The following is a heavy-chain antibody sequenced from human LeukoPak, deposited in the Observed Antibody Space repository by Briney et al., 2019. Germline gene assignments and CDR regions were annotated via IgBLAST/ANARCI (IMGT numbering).Heavy chain of an antibody. V-gene: IGHV4-59*01. D-gene: IGHD3-3*01. CDR2: MYYSRSP. CDR1: GGSIRSNF. CDR3: ARSWGDDLWSGYYYYDY. Sequence: SETLSLTCTVSGGSIRSNFWTWIRQPPGKGLEWIGYMYYSRSPNYNPSLKSRVTISVDTSKDQFSLKLSSVTAADTAVYYCARSWGDDLWSGYYYYDYWDQGTLVTVSS. J-gene: IGHJ4*02.